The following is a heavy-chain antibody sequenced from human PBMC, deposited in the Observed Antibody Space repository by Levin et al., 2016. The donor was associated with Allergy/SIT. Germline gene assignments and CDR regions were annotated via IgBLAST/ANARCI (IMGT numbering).Heavy chain of an antibody. V-gene: IGHV4-39*01. J-gene: IGHJ4*02. CDR1: GGSISSSSYY. D-gene: IGHD6-19*01. CDR2: IYYSGST. Sequence: SETLSLTCTVSGGSISSSSYYWGWIRQPPGKGLEWIGSIYYSGSTYYNPSLKSRVTISVDTSKNQFSLKLSSVTAADTAVYYCARTPGYSSGWYRYWGQGTLVTVSS. CDR3: ARTPGYSSGWYRY.